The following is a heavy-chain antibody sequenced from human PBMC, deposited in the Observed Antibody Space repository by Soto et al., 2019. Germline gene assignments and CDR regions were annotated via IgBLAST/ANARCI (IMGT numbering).Heavy chain of an antibody. V-gene: IGHV5-51*01. CDR2: IYPGDSDT. D-gene: IGHD6-6*01. CDR3: ARREYSSSRAGRTYYYYYGMDV. J-gene: IGHJ6*02. Sequence: GESLKISCKGSGYSFTSYWIGWVRQMPGKGLGWMGIIYPGDSDTRYSPSFQGQVTISADKSISTAYLQWSSLKASDTAMYYCARREYSSSRAGRTYYYYYGMDVWGQGTTVTVSS. CDR1: GYSFTSYW.